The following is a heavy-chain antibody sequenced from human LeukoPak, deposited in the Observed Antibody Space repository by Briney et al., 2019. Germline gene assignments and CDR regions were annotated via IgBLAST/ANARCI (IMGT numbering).Heavy chain of an antibody. Sequence: ASLKVSCKASGYTFTGYYMHWVRQAPGQGLEWMGWINPNSGGTNYAQKFQGRVTMTRETSISTAYMDLCRLRSDDTAVYYCARRDYDCWSGYYRGYYYYYKDVWGKGTTVTVSS. CDR2: INPNSGGT. D-gene: IGHD3-3*01. V-gene: IGHV1-2*02. CDR3: ARRDYDCWSGYYRGYYYYYKDV. CDR1: GYTFTGYY. J-gene: IGHJ6*03.